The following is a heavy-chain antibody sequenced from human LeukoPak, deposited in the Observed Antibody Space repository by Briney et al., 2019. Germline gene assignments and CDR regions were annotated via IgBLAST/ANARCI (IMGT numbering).Heavy chain of an antibody. D-gene: IGHD6-13*01. J-gene: IGHJ2*01. Sequence: ASVKVSCKASGYTFTSYAMHWVRQAPGQRLEWMGWINAGNGNTKYSQKFQGRVTITRDTSASTAYMELSSLRSEDTAVCYCARVRIAAAAKDWYFDLWGRGTLVTVSS. V-gene: IGHV1-3*01. CDR2: INAGNGNT. CDR3: ARVRIAAAAKDWYFDL. CDR1: GYTFTSYA.